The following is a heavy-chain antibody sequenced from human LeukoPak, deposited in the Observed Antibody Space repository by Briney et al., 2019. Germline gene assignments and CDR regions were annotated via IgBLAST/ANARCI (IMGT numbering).Heavy chain of an antibody. J-gene: IGHJ4*02. Sequence: SETLSLTCTVSGGSISSYYWSWIRQPPGKGLEWIGYIYYSGSTNYNPSLKSRVTISVDTSKNQFFLKLSSVTAADTAVYYCARGPELIAGSLDYWGQGTLVTVSS. CDR3: ARGPELIAGSLDY. CDR2: IYYSGST. V-gene: IGHV4-59*01. CDR1: GGSISSYY. D-gene: IGHD6-13*01.